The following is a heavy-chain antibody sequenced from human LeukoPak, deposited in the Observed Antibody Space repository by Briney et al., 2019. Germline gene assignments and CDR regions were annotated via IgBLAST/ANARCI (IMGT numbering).Heavy chain of an antibody. V-gene: IGHV3-48*03. Sequence: PGGSLRLSCAASGFTFSSYEMHWVRQAPGKGLEWVSYISSSGSTIYYADSMKGRFTISRDNAKNSLYLQMNSLRGEDTAVYYCARSSGYYYFDFDYWGQGTLVTVSS. CDR3: ARSSGYYYFDFDY. D-gene: IGHD3-22*01. J-gene: IGHJ4*02. CDR1: GFTFSSYE. CDR2: ISSSGSTI.